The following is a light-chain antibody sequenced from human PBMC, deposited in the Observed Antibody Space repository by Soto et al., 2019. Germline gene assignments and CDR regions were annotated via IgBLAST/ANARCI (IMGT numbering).Light chain of an antibody. CDR2: DVS. J-gene: IGLJ1*01. CDR1: SSDVGGYNY. V-gene: IGLV2-11*01. Sequence: QSVLTQPPSASGSPGQSVTISCTGTSSDVGGYNYVSWYQQHPDKAPKLMIYDVSKRPSGVPDRFSGSKSGNTASLTISGLQAEDEADYYCCSYAGSYRYVFGTGTKVTVL. CDR3: CSYAGSYRYV.